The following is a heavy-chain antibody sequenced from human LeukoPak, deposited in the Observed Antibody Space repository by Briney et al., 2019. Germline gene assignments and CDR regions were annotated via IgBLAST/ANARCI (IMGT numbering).Heavy chain of an antibody. Sequence: ASVKVSCKVSGYTLTELFMHWVRQAPGKGLEWMEGFDPEDGETIYAQKFQGRVTMTEDTSTDTAYMELSSLRSEDTAVYYCTTHSSNYYDTSGYPFYWGQGTLVTVSS. J-gene: IGHJ4*02. D-gene: IGHD3-22*01. V-gene: IGHV1-24*01. CDR3: TTHSSNYYDTSGYPFY. CDR1: GYTLTELF. CDR2: FDPEDGET.